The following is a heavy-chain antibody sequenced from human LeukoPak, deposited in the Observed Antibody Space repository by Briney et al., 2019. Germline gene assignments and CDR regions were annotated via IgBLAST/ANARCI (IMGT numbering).Heavy chain of an antibody. CDR3: AKVGCSSTSCYMHAFDI. CDR2: ISGSGGST. D-gene: IGHD2-2*02. V-gene: IGHV3-23*01. Sequence: TGGSLRLSCAASGFTFSSYAISWLRQAPGKGLEWVSAISGSGGSTYYADSVKGRFTISRDNSKNTLYLQMNSLRAEDTAVYYCAKVGCSSTSCYMHAFDIWGQGTMVTVSS. J-gene: IGHJ3*02. CDR1: GFTFSSYA.